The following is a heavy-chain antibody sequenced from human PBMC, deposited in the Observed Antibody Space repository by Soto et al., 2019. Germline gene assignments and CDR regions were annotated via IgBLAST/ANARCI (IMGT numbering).Heavy chain of an antibody. CDR3: ARTEGYYYDSSGYSLGY. D-gene: IGHD3-22*01. CDR1: GYTFTSYA. CDR2: INAGNGNT. V-gene: IGHV1-3*01. Sequence: GASVKVSCKASGYTFTSYAMHWVRQAPGQRLEWMGWINAGNGNTKYSQKFQGRVTITRDTSASTAYMELSSLRSEDTAVYYCARTEGYYYDSSGYSLGYWGQGTLVTVSS. J-gene: IGHJ4*02.